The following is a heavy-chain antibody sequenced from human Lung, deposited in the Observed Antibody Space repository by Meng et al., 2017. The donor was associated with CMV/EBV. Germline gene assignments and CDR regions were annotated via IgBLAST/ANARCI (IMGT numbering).Heavy chain of an antibody. CDR2: VTPRLIVV. Sequence: SVKVSCKASGGKSESYTIHWVRQVPGQGFEWMGRVTPRLIVVDYAQKFRDRITIGADKPTNTAYLQLNSLRSEDTAVYYCARSLQYEGWAHFDSWGQGTLVTVSS. D-gene: IGHD4-11*01. CDR3: ARSLQYEGWAHFDS. CDR1: GGKSESYT. V-gene: IGHV1-69*02. J-gene: IGHJ4*02.